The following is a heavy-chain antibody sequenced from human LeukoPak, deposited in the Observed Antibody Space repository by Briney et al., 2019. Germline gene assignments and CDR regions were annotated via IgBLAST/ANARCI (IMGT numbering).Heavy chain of an antibody. Sequence: ASVKVSFKVSGYTLTELSMHWVRQAPGKGLEWMGGFDPEDGETIYAQKFQGRVTMTEDTSTDTAYMELSSLRSEDTAVYYCATRTTLLRYFDWLFHPFDYWGQGTLVTVSS. V-gene: IGHV1-24*01. CDR2: FDPEDGET. D-gene: IGHD3-9*01. CDR3: ATRTTLLRYFDWLFHPFDY. CDR1: GYTLTELS. J-gene: IGHJ4*02.